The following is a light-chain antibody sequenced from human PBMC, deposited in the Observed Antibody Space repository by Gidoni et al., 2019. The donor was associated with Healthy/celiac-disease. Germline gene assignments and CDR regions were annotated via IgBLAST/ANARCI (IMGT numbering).Light chain of an antibody. CDR3: SSYTSSSTLV. Sequence: QSALTQPVSVSGSPGQPITISCTGTSSDVGGYNYVSWYQQHPGKAPKLMIYDVSNRPSGVSNRFSGSKSGNTASLTISVLQAEDEADYYCSSYTSSSTLVFGTGTKVTVL. V-gene: IGLV2-14*03. J-gene: IGLJ1*01. CDR2: DVS. CDR1: SSDVGGYNY.